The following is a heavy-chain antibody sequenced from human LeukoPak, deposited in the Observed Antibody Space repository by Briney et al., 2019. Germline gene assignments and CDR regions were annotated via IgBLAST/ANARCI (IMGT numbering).Heavy chain of an antibody. V-gene: IGHV4-59*01. D-gene: IGHD5-12*01. J-gene: IGHJ4*02. CDR1: GGSISTYY. Sequence: NPSETLPLTCSVSGGSISTYYWSWIRQPPGKGLEWIGYIYYKGSTNYNPSLKSRVTISVDPSRNQFSLKLTSVTAADTAVYYCARGDLAIVATIPVDWGQGTLVTVSS. CDR2: IYYKGST. CDR3: ARGDLAIVATIPVD.